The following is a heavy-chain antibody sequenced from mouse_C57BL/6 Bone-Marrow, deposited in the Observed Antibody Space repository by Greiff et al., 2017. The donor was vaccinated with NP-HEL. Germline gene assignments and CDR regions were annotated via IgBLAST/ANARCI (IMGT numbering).Heavy chain of an antibody. CDR1: GYTFTEYT. CDR2: FYPGSGSI. D-gene: IGHD2-4*01. CDR3: ARRGDYDRGFAY. J-gene: IGHJ3*01. V-gene: IGHV1-62-2*01. Sequence: LQESGAELVKPGASVKLSCKASGYTFTEYTIHWVKQRSGQGLEWIGWFYPGSGSIKYKEKFKDKATLTADKSSSTVYMERSRLTSEDSAVYFCARRGDYDRGFAYWGQGTLVTVSA.